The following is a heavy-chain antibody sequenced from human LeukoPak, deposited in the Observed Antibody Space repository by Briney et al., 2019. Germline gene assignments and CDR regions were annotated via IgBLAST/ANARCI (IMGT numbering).Heavy chain of an antibody. CDR3: AKGVSGPYYYYGMDV. V-gene: IGHV3-23*01. Sequence: GGSLRLSCAASGFTFSSYAMSWARQAPGKGLEWVSAISGSGGSTYYADSVKGRFTISRDNSKNTLYLQMNSLRAEDTAVYYCAKGVSGPYYYYGMDVWGQGTTVTVSS. CDR1: GFTFSSYA. D-gene: IGHD3-10*01. J-gene: IGHJ6*02. CDR2: ISGSGGST.